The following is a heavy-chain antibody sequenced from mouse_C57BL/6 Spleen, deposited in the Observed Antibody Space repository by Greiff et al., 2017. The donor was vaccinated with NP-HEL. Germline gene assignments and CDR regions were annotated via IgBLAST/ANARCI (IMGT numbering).Heavy chain of an antibody. CDR3: ARGGSNRGYFDV. J-gene: IGHJ1*03. V-gene: IGHV3-6*01. Sequence: EVKLVESGPGLVKPSQSLSLTCSVTGYSITSGYYWNWIRQFPGNKLEWMGYISYDGSNNYNPSLKNRISITRDTSKNQFFLKLNSVTTEDTATYYCARGGSNRGYFDVRGTGTTVTVSS. CDR2: ISYDGSN. D-gene: IGHD2-5*01. CDR1: GYSITSGYY.